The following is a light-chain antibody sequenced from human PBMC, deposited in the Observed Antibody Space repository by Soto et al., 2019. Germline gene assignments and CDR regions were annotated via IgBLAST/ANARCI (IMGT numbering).Light chain of an antibody. J-gene: IGKJ4*01. CDR3: QQYGNSPLLS. Sequence: EIVLTQSPGTLSLSPGVRATLSCRASQSISSTYLAWYQQKPGQAPRLLIYDVSSRATGIPDRFSGTVSGTDFTLTISRLEPEDYAVYYCQQYGNSPLLSFGGGTKVEIK. CDR2: DVS. CDR1: QSISSTY. V-gene: IGKV3-20*01.